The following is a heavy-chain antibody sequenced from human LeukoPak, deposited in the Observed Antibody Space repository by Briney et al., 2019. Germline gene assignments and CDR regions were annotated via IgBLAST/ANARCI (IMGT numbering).Heavy chain of an antibody. V-gene: IGHV4-61*02. CDR3: ARDRPHTSGSPHFDY. Sequence: PSETLSLTCTVSGGSISSGIYYWSWIRQPAGKGLEWIGRIFTSGNTNYNPSLRGRVTISFDTSKNQFSLNLSSVTAADTAVYYCARDRPHTSGSPHFDYWGQGTLVTVSS. CDR2: IFTSGNT. J-gene: IGHJ4*02. D-gene: IGHD6-19*01. CDR1: GGSISSGIYY.